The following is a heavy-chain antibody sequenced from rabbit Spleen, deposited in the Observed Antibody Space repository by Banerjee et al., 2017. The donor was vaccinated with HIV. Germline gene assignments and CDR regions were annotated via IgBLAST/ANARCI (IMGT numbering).Heavy chain of an antibody. Sequence: QEQLEESGGGLVKPEGSLTLTCKASGFSFSEKEVMCWVRQAPGKGLEWIGCINTITGKTVYATWAKGRFTISRASSTTVFLQMTSLTAADTATYFCARDLPDIIGWNFGFWGQGTLVTV. V-gene: IGHV1S45*01. D-gene: IGHD1-1*01. J-gene: IGHJ3*01. CDR1: GFSFSEKEV. CDR3: ARDLPDIIGWNFGF. CDR2: INTITGKT.